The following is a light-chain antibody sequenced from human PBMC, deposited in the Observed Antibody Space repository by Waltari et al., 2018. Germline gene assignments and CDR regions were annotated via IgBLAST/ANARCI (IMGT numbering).Light chain of an antibody. J-gene: IGKJ4*02. V-gene: IGKV1-13*02. CDR2: DAA. CDR1: QGISSA. Sequence: AIQLTQSPSSLSASVGDRVPITCRASQGISSALAWYQQKPVKAPKLLIYDAASLESGVPSRFSGSGSGTDFTLTISSLQPEDFATYYCQQCNSYLLTFGGGTKVEIK. CDR3: QQCNSYLLT.